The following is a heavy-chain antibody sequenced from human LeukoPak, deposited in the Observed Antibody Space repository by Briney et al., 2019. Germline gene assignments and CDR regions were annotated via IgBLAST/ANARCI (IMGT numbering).Heavy chain of an antibody. CDR2: ICTSGST. J-gene: IGHJ3*02. V-gene: IGHV4-4*07. CDR1: GGSISSYY. D-gene: IGHD6-25*01. Sequence: PSETLSLTCTVSGGSISSYYWSWIRQPAGKGLEWIGRICTSGSTNYNPSLKSRVTMSVDTSKNQFSLKLSSVTAADTAVYYCAGGAVAASAFDIWGQGTMVTVSS. CDR3: AGGAVAASAFDI.